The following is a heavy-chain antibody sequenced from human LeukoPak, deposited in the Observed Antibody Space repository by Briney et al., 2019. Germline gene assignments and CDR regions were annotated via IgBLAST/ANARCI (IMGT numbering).Heavy chain of an antibody. V-gene: IGHV4-59*01. CDR1: GGSISSYY. CDR2: IYYSGST. Sequence: SETLPLTCTVSGGSISSYYWSWIRQPPGKGLEWIGYIYYSGSTNYNPSLKSRVTISVDTSKNQFSLKLSSVTAADTAVYYCAREPSGRDYYYGMDVWGQGTTVTVSS. J-gene: IGHJ6*02. CDR3: AREPSGRDYYYGMDV.